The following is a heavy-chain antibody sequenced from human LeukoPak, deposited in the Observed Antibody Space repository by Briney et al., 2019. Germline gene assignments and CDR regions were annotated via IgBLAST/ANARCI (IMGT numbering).Heavy chain of an antibody. J-gene: IGHJ3*02. Sequence: GGSLRLSCEASGFTFTTYSMTWVRQAPGKGLEWVAVISYDGSNRYYADSVKGRFTISRDNSKNSLYLQMNSLRAEDTAVYYCARDTYSKAFDIWGQGTMVTVSS. CDR3: ARDTYSKAFDI. V-gene: IGHV3-30*03. CDR1: GFTFTTYS. CDR2: ISYDGSNR. D-gene: IGHD6-13*01.